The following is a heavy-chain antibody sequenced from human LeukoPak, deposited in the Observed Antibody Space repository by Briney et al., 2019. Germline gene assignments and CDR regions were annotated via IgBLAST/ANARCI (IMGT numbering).Heavy chain of an antibody. CDR1: GGTFSSYA. Sequence: ASVKVSCKASGGTFSSYAISWVRQAPGQGLEWMGGIIPTFGTANYAQKFQGRVTITADESTSTAYMELSSLRSEDTAVYYCARGGVHCSSTSCPFPYYYYYMDVWGKGTTVTVSS. CDR3: ARGGVHCSSTSCPFPYYYYYMDV. D-gene: IGHD2-2*01. J-gene: IGHJ6*03. V-gene: IGHV1-69*13. CDR2: IIPTFGTA.